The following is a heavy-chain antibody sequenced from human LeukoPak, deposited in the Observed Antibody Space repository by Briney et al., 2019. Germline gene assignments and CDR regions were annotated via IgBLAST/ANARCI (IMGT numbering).Heavy chain of an antibody. Sequence: SETLSLTCAVYGGSFSGHYWTWIRQSPGKALEWVGEINHRGSAHYTPSLRSRVTISVDTAKNQFSLRLNSVTAADTAVYYCARGVVAGSLGDYYYYMDAWGKGTTVTVSS. CDR3: ARGVVAGSLGDYYYYMDA. V-gene: IGHV4-34*01. J-gene: IGHJ6*03. D-gene: IGHD6-19*01. CDR2: INHRGSA. CDR1: GGSFSGHY.